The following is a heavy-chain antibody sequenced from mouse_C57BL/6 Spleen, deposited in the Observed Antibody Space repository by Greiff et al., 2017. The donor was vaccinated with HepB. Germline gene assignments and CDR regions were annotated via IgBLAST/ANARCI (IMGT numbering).Heavy chain of an antibody. CDR3: ARTDSSGYY. J-gene: IGHJ2*01. V-gene: IGHV1-26*01. D-gene: IGHD3-2*02. CDR1: GYTFTDYY. CDR2: INPNNGGT. Sequence: EVQLQQSGPELVKPGASVKISCKASGYTFTDYYMNWVKQSHGKSLEWIGDINPNNGGTSYNQKFKGKATLTVDKSSSTAYMELRSLTSEDSAVYYCARTDSSGYYWGQGTTLTVSS.